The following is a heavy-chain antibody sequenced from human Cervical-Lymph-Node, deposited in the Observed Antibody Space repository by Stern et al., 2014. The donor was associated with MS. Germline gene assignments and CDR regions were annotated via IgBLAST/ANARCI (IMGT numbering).Heavy chain of an antibody. CDR2: IYPGDSDT. CDR3: ARLMGSSSLYAMDV. CDR1: GYTFTNYW. J-gene: IGHJ6*02. Sequence: EVQLVESGAEVKKPGDSLKVSCKGSGYTFTNYWIGWVRQMPGKGLEWMGIIYPGDSDTRYSPSFKGQVTISADKSISTAYLQWSSLKASDSAMYYCARLMGSSSLYAMDVWGQGTTVIVSS. D-gene: IGHD2-2*01. V-gene: IGHV5-51*01.